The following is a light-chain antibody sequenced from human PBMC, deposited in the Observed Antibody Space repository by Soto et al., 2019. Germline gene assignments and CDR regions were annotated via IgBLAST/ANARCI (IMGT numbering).Light chain of an antibody. CDR1: QSVSSSY. V-gene: IGKV3-20*01. CDR3: QQYDSPPLT. CDR2: RAS. Sequence: PGERATLPCRASQSVSSSYLDWYQQKPCQAPRLLIYRASSRATGIPDRFSGSRSGTDFTLTISRLEPEDFATYYCQQYDSPPLTFGQGTRLEIK. J-gene: IGKJ5*01.